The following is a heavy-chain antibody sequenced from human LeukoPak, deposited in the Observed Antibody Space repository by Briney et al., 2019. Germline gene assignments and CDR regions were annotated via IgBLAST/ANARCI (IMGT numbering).Heavy chain of an antibody. J-gene: IGHJ4*02. CDR3: ARESSGWGFDY. CDR1: GFTFSTYW. CDR2: IRSDGSST. D-gene: IGHD6-25*01. Sequence: GGSLRLSCAASGFTFSTYWMHWVRQAPGKGLVWVSGIRSDGSSTIYADSVKGRFTISRDNARNTLYLQVNSLRAEDTAVYYCARESSGWGFDYWGQGSLVTVSS. V-gene: IGHV3-74*01.